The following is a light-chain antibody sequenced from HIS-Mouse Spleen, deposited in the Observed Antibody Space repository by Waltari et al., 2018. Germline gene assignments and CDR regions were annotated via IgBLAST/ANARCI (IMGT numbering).Light chain of an antibody. J-gene: IGKJ1*01. CDR1: QGTSNY. V-gene: IGKV1-16*02. CDR2: AAS. Sequence: DIQMTQSPSSLSASVGDRVTITCRASQGTSNYLAWFQQTPGKAPQSLIYAASSLPSGVPSKVSGSGSGTDVTITISNLQPEDCATYYCQQYKSYPPTFGQGTKVEIK. CDR3: QQYKSYPPT.